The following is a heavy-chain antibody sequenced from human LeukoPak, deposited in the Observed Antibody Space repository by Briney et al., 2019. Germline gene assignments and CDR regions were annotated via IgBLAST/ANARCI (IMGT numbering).Heavy chain of an antibody. CDR2: IWYDGSNK. CDR3: AKAAGRGYNYGDYFDY. D-gene: IGHD5-18*01. Sequence: GGSLRLSCAASGFTFSDYGMHWVRQAPGKGLEWVAVIWYDGSNKYYADSVKGRFTISRDNSRNTLYLQMNSLRAEDTAVYYCAKAAGRGYNYGDYFDYWGQGTLVTVSS. J-gene: IGHJ4*02. V-gene: IGHV3-33*06. CDR1: GFTFSDYG.